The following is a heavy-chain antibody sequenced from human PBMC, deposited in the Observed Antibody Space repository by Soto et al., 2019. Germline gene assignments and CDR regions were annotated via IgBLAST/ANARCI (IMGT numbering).Heavy chain of an antibody. Sequence: PGESLKISCKGSGYSFTSYWISWVRQMPGKGLEWMGRIDPSDSYTNYSPSFQGHVTISADKSISTAYLQWSSLKASDTAMYYCARHAPLRASRNWFDPWGQGTLVTVSS. CDR2: IDPSDSYT. D-gene: IGHD1-26*01. J-gene: IGHJ5*02. CDR1: GYSFTSYW. CDR3: ARHAPLRASRNWFDP. V-gene: IGHV5-10-1*01.